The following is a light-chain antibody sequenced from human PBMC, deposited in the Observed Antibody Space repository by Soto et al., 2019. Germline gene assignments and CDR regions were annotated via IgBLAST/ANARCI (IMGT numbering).Light chain of an antibody. J-gene: IGLJ2*01. V-gene: IGLV3-1*01. CDR3: QAWDSSTAWV. CDR1: KLGDKY. CDR2: QDS. Sequence: SYEPTQPPSVSVSPGQTASITCSGDKLGDKYACWYQQKPGQSPVLVIYQDSKRPSGIPERFSGSNSGNTATLTISGTQAMDEADYYCQAWDSSTAWVFGGGTKVTVL.